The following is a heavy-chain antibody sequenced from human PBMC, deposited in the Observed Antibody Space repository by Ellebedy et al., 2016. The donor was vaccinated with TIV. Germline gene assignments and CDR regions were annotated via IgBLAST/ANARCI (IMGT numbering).Heavy chain of an antibody. CDR2: IYSGGST. Sequence: GESLKISCAASGFTVSSNYMSWVRQAPGKGLEWVSVIYSGGSTYYADSVKGRFTISRHNSKNTLYLQMNSLRAEDTAVYYCARDLPDCSGGSCYYYFDYWGQGTLVTVSS. CDR3: ARDLPDCSGGSCYYYFDY. CDR1: GFTVSSNY. V-gene: IGHV3-53*04. D-gene: IGHD2-15*01. J-gene: IGHJ4*02.